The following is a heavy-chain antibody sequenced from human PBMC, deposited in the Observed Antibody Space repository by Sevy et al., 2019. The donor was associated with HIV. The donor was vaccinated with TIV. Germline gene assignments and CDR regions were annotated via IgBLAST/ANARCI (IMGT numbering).Heavy chain of an antibody. Sequence: GGSLRLSCVASGFTLSSHNMNWVRQAAGKGLEWVSSISTSSNDIYYADSVRGRFTISRDNARNSLYLQMNTLRAEDTAVYDCAGVVAYCSGGTCFPGYYYGMDVWGQGTTVTVSS. D-gene: IGHD2-15*01. CDR1: GFTLSSHN. V-gene: IGHV3-21*01. CDR2: ISTSSNDI. J-gene: IGHJ6*02. CDR3: AGVVAYCSGGTCFPGYYYGMDV.